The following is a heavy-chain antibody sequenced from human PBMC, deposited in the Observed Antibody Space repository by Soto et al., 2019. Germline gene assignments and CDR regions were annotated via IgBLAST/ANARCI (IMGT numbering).Heavy chain of an antibody. V-gene: IGHV6-1*01. CDR2: TYYRSKKWKN. D-gene: IGHD6-19*01. CDR1: GDSVSNNNAA. CDR3: VRDAGDWYPDH. J-gene: IGHJ4*02. Sequence: SQTLSLTCAISGDSVSNNNAAWNWIRQSPSRRLEWLGRTYYRSKKWKNDYAESVKSRITIKADTSKNQFSLQLDSVTPEDTALYYCVRDAGDWYPDHWGLGTLVTASS.